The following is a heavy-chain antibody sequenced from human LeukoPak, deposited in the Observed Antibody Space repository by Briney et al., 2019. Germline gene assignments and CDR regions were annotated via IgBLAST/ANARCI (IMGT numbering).Heavy chain of an antibody. D-gene: IGHD3-10*01. CDR3: TRRTYGVEFDY. Sequence: PSETLSLTCSVSGGSIISGDYYWGWIRQPPGKGLEWIANIYSAGSTQYNPSLRSRVTISADASKNQFFLKLTSVTAADTAVYYCTRRTYGVEFDYWGQGSLVTVSS. V-gene: IGHV4-39*01. J-gene: IGHJ4*02. CDR1: GGSIISGDYY. CDR2: IYSAGST.